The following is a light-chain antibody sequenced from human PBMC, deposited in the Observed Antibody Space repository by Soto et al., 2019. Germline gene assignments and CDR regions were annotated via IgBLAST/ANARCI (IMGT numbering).Light chain of an antibody. CDR3: QQRSNWPPEIT. J-gene: IGKJ5*01. Sequence: DIQMTQSPSTLSASVGDRVTITCRAGHSISKWLVWYQRKPGKAPKLLIYQASSLESGVPSRFSGSGYGTEFTLTISSLQPDDFAVYYCQQRSNWPPEITFGQGTRLEIK. CDR1: HSISKW. CDR2: QAS. V-gene: IGKV1-5*03.